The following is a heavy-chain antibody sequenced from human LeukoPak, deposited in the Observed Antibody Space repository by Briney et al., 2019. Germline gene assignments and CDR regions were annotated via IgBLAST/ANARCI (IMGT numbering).Heavy chain of an antibody. Sequence: PSETLSLTCTVSGGSVSPYYWSWIRQPPGKGLEWVGIIYNSGPTYYNPSLTSRVTISIDKSKNQFSLKLTSVAAADTAVYYCARSVTGGNNWCDPWGQGTLVTVSS. CDR3: ARSVTGGNNWCDP. V-gene: IGHV4-4*09. J-gene: IGHJ5*02. CDR1: GGSVSPYY. CDR2: IYNSGPT. D-gene: IGHD1-20*01.